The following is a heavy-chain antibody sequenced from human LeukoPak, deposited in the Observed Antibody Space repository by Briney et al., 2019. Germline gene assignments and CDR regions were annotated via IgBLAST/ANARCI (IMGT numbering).Heavy chain of an antibody. Sequence: ASVTVSYKASGYTFTIYYMHWVGQAPGQGREGMGIINPSGGSTSYAQKFQGRVTMTRDTSTSTVYMELSSLRSEDTAVYYCARGYCSSTSCYADWFDPWGQGTLVTVSS. CDR3: ARGYCSSTSCYADWFDP. J-gene: IGHJ5*02. V-gene: IGHV1-46*01. CDR1: GYTFTIYY. D-gene: IGHD2-2*01. CDR2: INPSGGST.